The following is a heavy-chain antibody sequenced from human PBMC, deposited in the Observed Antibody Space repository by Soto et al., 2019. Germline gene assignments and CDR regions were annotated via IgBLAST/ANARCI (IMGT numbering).Heavy chain of an antibody. CDR2: IYYSGST. D-gene: IGHD1-7*01. J-gene: IGHJ6*02. CDR1: GGSISSSSYY. CDR3: ARHPGTSYYYGMDV. Sequence: PSETLSLTCTVSGGSISSSSYYWGWIRQPPGKGLEWIGSIYYSGSTYYNPSLKSRVTISVDTSKNQFSLKLSSVTAADTAVYYCARHPGTSYYYGMDVWGQGTTVTVSS. V-gene: IGHV4-39*01.